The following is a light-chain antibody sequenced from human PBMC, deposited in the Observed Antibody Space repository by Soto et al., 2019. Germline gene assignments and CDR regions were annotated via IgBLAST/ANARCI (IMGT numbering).Light chain of an antibody. Sequence: QSVLAQPRSVSGSPGQSVTISCTGTSSDIGGYNYVSWYQQHPGKAPKVIIYDVNQRPSGVPDRFSGSKSGNTASLTISGLQADDEADYYCCSYAGDYTVIFGGGTKLTVL. CDR2: DVN. CDR3: CSYAGDYTVI. J-gene: IGLJ2*01. CDR1: SSDIGGYNY. V-gene: IGLV2-11*01.